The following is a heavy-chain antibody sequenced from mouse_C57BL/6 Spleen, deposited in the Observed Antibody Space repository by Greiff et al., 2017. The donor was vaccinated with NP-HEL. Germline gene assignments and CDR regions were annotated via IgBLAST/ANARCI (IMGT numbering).Heavy chain of an antibody. V-gene: IGHV5-4*03. Sequence: EVKLMESGGGLVKPGGSLKLSCAASGFTFSSYAMSWVRQTPGKRLEWVATISDGGSYTYYPDNVKGRFTISRDNAKNNRYLQMSHLKSEDTAMYYCARANDGYTYFDYWGQGTTLTVSS. CDR3: ARANDGYTYFDY. J-gene: IGHJ2*01. CDR1: GFTFSSYA. D-gene: IGHD2-3*01. CDR2: ISDGGSYT.